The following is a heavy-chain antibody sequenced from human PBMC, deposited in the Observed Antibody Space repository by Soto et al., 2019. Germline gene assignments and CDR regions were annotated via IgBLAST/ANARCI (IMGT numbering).Heavy chain of an antibody. Sequence: QVQLVESGGGVVQPGRSLRLSCAAYGFIFSNYGMHWVRQAPGKGLEWVAVISYDGSDKQYADSVKGRFTISRDNSKNTQYLQMNSLRAEDTAVYYCAKDKSSSSWYFDSWGQGILVTVSS. CDR1: GFIFSNYG. V-gene: IGHV3-30*18. J-gene: IGHJ4*02. D-gene: IGHD6-13*01. CDR3: AKDKSSSSWYFDS. CDR2: ISYDGSDK.